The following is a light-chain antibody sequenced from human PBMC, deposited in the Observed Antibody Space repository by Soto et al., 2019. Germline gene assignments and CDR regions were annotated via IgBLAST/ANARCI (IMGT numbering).Light chain of an antibody. CDR1: QGISTY. Sequence: DIQMTQSPSSLSASVGDRVTITCRASQGISTYLNWHQQKPGKAPKLLIYAASSLQSGVPSRFSGSGSETDFTLTISSLQPEHFATYSCQQSYSTTWTFGQGTKVEIK. J-gene: IGKJ1*01. CDR3: QQSYSTTWT. V-gene: IGKV1-39*01. CDR2: AAS.